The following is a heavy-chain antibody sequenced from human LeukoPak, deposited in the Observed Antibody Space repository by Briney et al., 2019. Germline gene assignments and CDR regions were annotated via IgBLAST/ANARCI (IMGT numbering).Heavy chain of an antibody. CDR2: ISSSSSYI. Sequence: GGSLRLSCAASGFTFSNYNMNWVRHAPGKGLEYVSSISSSSSYIYYADSVKGRFTISRDNAENSLYLQMNSLRAEDTAVYYCARDQYYYDRSPYYYWGQGTLVTVSS. V-gene: IGHV3-21*01. CDR1: GFTFSNYN. J-gene: IGHJ4*02. CDR3: ARDQYYYDRSPYYY. D-gene: IGHD3-22*01.